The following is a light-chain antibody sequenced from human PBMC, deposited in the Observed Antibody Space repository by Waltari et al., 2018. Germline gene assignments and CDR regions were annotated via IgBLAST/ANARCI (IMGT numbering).Light chain of an antibody. J-gene: IGKJ5*01. V-gene: IGKV3-15*01. CDR2: DAS. Sequence: ETVMTQSPVTLSVFPGERATLSCRASQRVSSHLAWYQQKPGQAPRLLIYDASTRATGIPARFSGSWSGTEFTLTVSGLQSEDFAVYYCQQYNNWPLTFGQGTRLEIK. CDR3: QQYNNWPLT. CDR1: QRVSSH.